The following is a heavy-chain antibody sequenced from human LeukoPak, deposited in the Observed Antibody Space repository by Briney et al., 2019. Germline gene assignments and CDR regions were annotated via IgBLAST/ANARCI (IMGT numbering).Heavy chain of an antibody. Sequence: GSLRLSCAASGFTFSSYSVNWVRQAPGKGLEWVSSISSSSSYIYYADSVKGRFTISRDNAKNSLYLQMNSLRAEDTAVYYCARDDGWNYAIDYWGQGTLVTVSS. CDR2: ISSSSSYI. V-gene: IGHV3-21*01. CDR3: ARDDGWNYAIDY. J-gene: IGHJ4*02. CDR1: GFTFSSYS. D-gene: IGHD1-7*01.